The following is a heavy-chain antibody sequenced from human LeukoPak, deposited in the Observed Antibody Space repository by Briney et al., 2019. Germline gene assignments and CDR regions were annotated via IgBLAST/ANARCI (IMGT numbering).Heavy chain of an antibody. Sequence: GGSLRLSCAASGFTFSDYYMSWIRQAPGKGLEWVSYISSSGSTIYYADSVEGRFTISRDNAKNSLYLQMNSLRAEDTAVYYCATRFFGVVIIDYWGQGTLVTVSS. CDR1: GFTFSDYY. J-gene: IGHJ4*02. V-gene: IGHV3-11*01. D-gene: IGHD3-3*01. CDR2: ISSSGSTI. CDR3: ATRFFGVVIIDY.